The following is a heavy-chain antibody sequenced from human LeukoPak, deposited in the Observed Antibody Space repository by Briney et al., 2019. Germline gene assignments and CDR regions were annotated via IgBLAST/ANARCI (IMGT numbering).Heavy chain of an antibody. V-gene: IGHV1-18*01. Sequence: GAPVKVSCKASGYTFTSYGISWVRQAPGQGLEWMGWISAYNGNTNYAQKLQGRVTMTTDTSTSTAYMELRSLRSDDTAVYYCARDHTYYYDSSGYYSRFDYWGQGTLVTVSS. D-gene: IGHD3-22*01. CDR1: GYTFTSYG. CDR3: ARDHTYYYDSSGYYSRFDY. J-gene: IGHJ4*02. CDR2: ISAYNGNT.